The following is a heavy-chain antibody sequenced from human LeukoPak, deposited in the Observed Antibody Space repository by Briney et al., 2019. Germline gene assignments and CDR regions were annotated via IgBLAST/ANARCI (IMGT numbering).Heavy chain of an antibody. CDR2: INHSGST. Sequence: SETLSLTCAVYGGSFSGYYWSWIRQPPGKGLEWIGEINHSGSTNYNPSLESRVTISVDTSKNQFSLKLSSVTAADTAVYYCASLAAVMDVWGKGTTVTVSS. CDR1: GGSFSGYY. J-gene: IGHJ6*03. V-gene: IGHV4-34*01. D-gene: IGHD6-13*01. CDR3: ASLAAVMDV.